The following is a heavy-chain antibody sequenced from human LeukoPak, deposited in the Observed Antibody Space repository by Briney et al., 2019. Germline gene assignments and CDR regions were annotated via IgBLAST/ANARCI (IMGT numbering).Heavy chain of an antibody. J-gene: IGHJ6*04. CDR1: GFTFSSYS. V-gene: IGHV3-21*01. Sequence: SGGSLRLSCAASGFTFSSYSMNWARQAPGKGLEWVSSISSSSSYIYYADSVKGRFTISRDNAKNSLYLQMNSLRAEDTAVYYCWLGYFDWLLQGSYYYYGMDVWGKGTTVTVSS. CDR2: ISSSSSYI. CDR3: WLGYFDWLLQGSYYYYGMDV. D-gene: IGHD3-9*01.